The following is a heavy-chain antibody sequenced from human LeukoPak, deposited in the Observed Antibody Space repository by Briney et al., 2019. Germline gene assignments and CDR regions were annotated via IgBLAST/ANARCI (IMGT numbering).Heavy chain of an antibody. CDR3: ARPMVRGVIIDY. CDR2: ISYDGHNK. CDR1: GFTFSSYG. V-gene: IGHV3-30*03. Sequence: GRSLRLSCLASGFTFSSYGIHWVRQAPGKGLEWVAVISYDGHNKFYADSVKGRFTISRDDSKNTLYLQMDSLRPEDTAVYYCARPMVRGVIIDYWGQGTLVTVSS. D-gene: IGHD3-10*01. J-gene: IGHJ4*02.